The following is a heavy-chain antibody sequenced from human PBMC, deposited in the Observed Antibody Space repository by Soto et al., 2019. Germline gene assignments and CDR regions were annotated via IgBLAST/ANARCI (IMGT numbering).Heavy chain of an antibody. V-gene: IGHV4-31*03. Sequence: QVQLQESGPGLVKPSQTLSLTCTVSGGSISSGGYYWSWIRQHPGKGLEWIGYIYYSGSTYYNPSLKSRVTISVDTTKNQFSLKLSSVTAAGTAVYYCARGGPRYYYDSSGPVGWGQGTLVTVSS. CDR2: IYYSGST. J-gene: IGHJ4*02. D-gene: IGHD3-22*01. CDR1: GGSISSGGYY. CDR3: ARGGPRYYYDSSGPVG.